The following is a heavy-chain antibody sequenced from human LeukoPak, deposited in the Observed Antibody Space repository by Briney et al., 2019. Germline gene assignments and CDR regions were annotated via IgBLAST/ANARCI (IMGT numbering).Heavy chain of an antibody. CDR2: TDRGGRT. CDR1: GGSFSDYY. Sequence: SETLSLTCAVYGGSFSDYYWSWIRQPPGKGLEWIGETDRGGRTTYNPSLKSRVTILVDTSKNQFSLKLSSVTAADTAVYYCARGPDGSGSYYNALIDYWGQGTLVTVSS. J-gene: IGHJ4*02. V-gene: IGHV4-34*01. D-gene: IGHD3-10*01. CDR3: ARGPDGSGSYYNALIDY.